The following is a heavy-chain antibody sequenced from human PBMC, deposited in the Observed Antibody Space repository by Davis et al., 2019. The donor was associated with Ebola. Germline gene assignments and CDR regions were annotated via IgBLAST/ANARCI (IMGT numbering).Heavy chain of an antibody. J-gene: IGHJ4*02. CDR2: IIPICGTA. Sequence: AASVKVSCKASGGTFSSYAISWVRQAPGQGLEWMGGIIPICGTANYAQKFQGRVTMTTDTSTSTAYMELRSLRSDDTAVYYCARDYDFWSGYHYYFDYWGQGTLVTVSS. V-gene: IGHV1-69*05. CDR3: ARDYDFWSGYHYYFDY. CDR1: GGTFSSYA. D-gene: IGHD3-3*01.